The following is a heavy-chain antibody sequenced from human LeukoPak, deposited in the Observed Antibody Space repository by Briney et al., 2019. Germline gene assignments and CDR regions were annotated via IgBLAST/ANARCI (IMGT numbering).Heavy chain of an antibody. CDR3: TTARSYYGMDV. CDR2: IKSKTDGGTG. Sequence: GGSLRLSCAASGFTFSSYWMHWVRQAPGKGLEWVGRIKSKTDGGTGDYAAPVNGRFTISRDDSKNTLYLQMNSLQTDDTAVYYCTTARSYYGMDVWGQGTTVTVSS. J-gene: IGHJ6*02. V-gene: IGHV3-15*01. CDR1: GFTFSSYW.